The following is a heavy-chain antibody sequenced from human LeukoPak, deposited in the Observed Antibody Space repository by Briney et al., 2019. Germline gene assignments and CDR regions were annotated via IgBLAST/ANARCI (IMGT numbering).Heavy chain of an antibody. CDR2: ISSRGYTM. D-gene: IGHD3-10*01. CDR3: ASQEGVRYFDY. J-gene: IGHJ4*02. CDR1: GFSFSDNH. Sequence: GGSLRLSCAGSGFSFSDNHMSWIRQAPGKGLEWISYISSRGYTMYYADSVKGRFTISRDNAKNLLYPQMHSLRAEDTAVYYCASQEGVRYFDYWGQGTLVTVSS. V-gene: IGHV3-11*01.